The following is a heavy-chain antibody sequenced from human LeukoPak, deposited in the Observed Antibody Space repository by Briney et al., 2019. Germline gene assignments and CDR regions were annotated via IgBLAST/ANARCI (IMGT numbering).Heavy chain of an antibody. V-gene: IGHV3-30*18. Sequence: GSLRLSCAASGFTFSGYAMHWVRQAPGKGLEWVAVMSYDGSNKYYVNSVKGRFTVSRDNSKNTLYLQMNSLRAEDTAVYYCAKDIYYDSSGYRGYFDYWGQGSLVTVSS. J-gene: IGHJ4*02. CDR2: MSYDGSNK. CDR1: GFTFSGYA. CDR3: AKDIYYDSSGYRGYFDY. D-gene: IGHD3-22*01.